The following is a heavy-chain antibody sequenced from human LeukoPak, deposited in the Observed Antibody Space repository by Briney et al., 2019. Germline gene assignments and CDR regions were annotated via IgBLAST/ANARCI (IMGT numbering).Heavy chain of an antibody. CDR3: AKSQSRYCSSTSCYEGDYYYGMDV. V-gene: IGHV3-30*18. D-gene: IGHD2-2*01. J-gene: IGHJ6*02. CDR2: ISYDGSNK. Sequence: PGGSLRLSCAASGFTFSSYGMHWVRQAPGKGLEWVAVISYDGSNKYYADSVKGRFTISRDNSKNTLYLQMNSLRAEDTAVYYCAKSQSRYCSSTSCYEGDYYYGMDVWGQGTTVTVS. CDR1: GFTFSSYG.